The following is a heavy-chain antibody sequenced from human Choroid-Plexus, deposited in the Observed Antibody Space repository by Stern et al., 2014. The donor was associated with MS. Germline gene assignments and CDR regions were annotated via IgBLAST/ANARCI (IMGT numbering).Heavy chain of an antibody. CDR3: AKDRQYLTYFFDH. V-gene: IGHV3-30*18. CDR2: VSYDGSNK. D-gene: IGHD2/OR15-2a*01. CDR1: GFTFGSCA. J-gene: IGHJ5*02. Sequence: VHLVESGGGVVQPGRPPRLSCVASGFTFGSCAMHWVRQAPGKGLEWVAGVSYDGSNKYYADSVKGRFTIYRDNSQNTLYMQMSSLRPEDTAVYYCAKDRQYLTYFFDHWGQGSLVTVSS.